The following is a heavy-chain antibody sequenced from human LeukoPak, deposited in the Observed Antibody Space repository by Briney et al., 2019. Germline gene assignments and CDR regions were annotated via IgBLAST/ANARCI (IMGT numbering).Heavy chain of an antibody. CDR3: ARYSFDY. CDR1: GFTFGSYS. CDR2: ISSSSSYI. V-gene: IGHV3-21*01. J-gene: IGHJ4*02. D-gene: IGHD1-26*01. Sequence: GGSLRLSCAASGFTFGSYSMNWVRQARGKGVEWVSSISSSSSYIYYADSVKGRFTISRDNAKNSLYLQMNSLRAEDTAVYYCARYSFDYWGQGTLVTVSS.